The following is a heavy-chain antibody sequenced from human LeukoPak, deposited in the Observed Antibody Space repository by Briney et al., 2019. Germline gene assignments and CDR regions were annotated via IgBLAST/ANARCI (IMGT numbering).Heavy chain of an antibody. D-gene: IGHD3-9*01. J-gene: IGHJ4*02. CDR3: AKSPYYDILTGYYFDY. CDR1: GFTFDDYA. V-gene: IGHV3-9*01. CDR2: ISWNSGSI. Sequence: GRSLRLSCAASGFTFDDYATHWVRQAPGKGLEWVSGISWNSGSIGYADFVKGRFTISRDNAKNSLYLQMNSLRAEDTALYYCAKSPYYDILTGYYFDYWGQGTLVTVSS.